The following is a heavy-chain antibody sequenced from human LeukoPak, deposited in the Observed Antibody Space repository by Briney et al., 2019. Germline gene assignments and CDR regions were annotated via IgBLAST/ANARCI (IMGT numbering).Heavy chain of an antibody. CDR3: ARSPMITFGGVMVD. CDR1: GYTFTGYY. Sequence: ASVKVSCKASGYTFTGYYMHWVRQAPGQGLEWMGRINPNSGGTNYAQKFQGRVTMTRDTSISTAYMELSRLRSDDTAVYYCARSPMITFGGVMVDWGQGTLVTVSS. J-gene: IGHJ4*02. D-gene: IGHD3-16*02. CDR2: INPNSGGT. V-gene: IGHV1-2*06.